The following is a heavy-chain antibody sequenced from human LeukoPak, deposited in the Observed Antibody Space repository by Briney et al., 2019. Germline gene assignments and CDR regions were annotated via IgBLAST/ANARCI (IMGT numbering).Heavy chain of an antibody. Sequence: GGSLRLSCAASGFTFSSYAMSWVRQAPGKGLEWVSAISGSGGSTYYADSVKGRFTISRDNAEHSLFLQVDSLRAEDTAVYYCARTVRGIVMPQNAFDIWGQGTMVTVSS. J-gene: IGHJ3*02. V-gene: IGHV3-23*01. CDR3: ARTVRGIVMPQNAFDI. D-gene: IGHD1-26*01. CDR1: GFTFSSYA. CDR2: ISGSGGST.